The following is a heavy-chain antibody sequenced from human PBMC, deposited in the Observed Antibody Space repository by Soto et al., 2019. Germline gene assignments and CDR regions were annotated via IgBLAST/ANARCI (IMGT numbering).Heavy chain of an antibody. D-gene: IGHD3-10*01. V-gene: IGHV3-23*01. CDR1: GFTFSDYY. J-gene: IGHJ4*02. Sequence: PGGSLRLSCAASGFTFSDYYMCWVRRAPGKGLECVSSISQSGDRSSYADSAKGRFTISRDNSKNTLYLQMNGLRLDDTAVYYCVTAVRTRLDNWGPGTLVTVSS. CDR3: VTAVRTRLDN. CDR2: ISQSGDRS.